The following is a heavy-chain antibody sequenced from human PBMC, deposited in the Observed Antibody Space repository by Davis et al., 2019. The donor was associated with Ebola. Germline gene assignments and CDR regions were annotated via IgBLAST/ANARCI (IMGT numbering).Heavy chain of an antibody. V-gene: IGHV3-53*04. CDR3: ARERAIWVGYFDY. Sequence: PAGSLSLSCAASGFTVSSNYMSWVRQAPGKGLEWVSVIYSGGSTYYADSVKGRFTISIHNSKNTLYLQMNRLRAEDTAVYYCARERAIWVGYFDYWGQGTLVTVSS. CDR1: GFTVSSNY. J-gene: IGHJ4*02. CDR2: IYSGGST. D-gene: IGHD2-15*01.